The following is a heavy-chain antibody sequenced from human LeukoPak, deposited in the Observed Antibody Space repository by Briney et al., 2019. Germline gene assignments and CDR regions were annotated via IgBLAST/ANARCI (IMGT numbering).Heavy chain of an antibody. D-gene: IGHD6-19*01. Sequence: GGSLRLSWVGSGFTFSNYDMSWVRQAPGKGLEWVSSISDSGGSTYYADSVKGRFTVSRDNSKNTLYLQMTNLRAADTAVYYCAKDLSRAVAADWFDPWDQGSLVTVSS. CDR1: GFTFSNYD. CDR2: ISDSGGST. CDR3: AKDLSRAVAADWFDP. V-gene: IGHV3-23*01. J-gene: IGHJ5*02.